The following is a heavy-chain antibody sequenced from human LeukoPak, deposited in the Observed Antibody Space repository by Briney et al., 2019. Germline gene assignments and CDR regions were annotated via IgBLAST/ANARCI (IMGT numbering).Heavy chain of an antibody. CDR2: INHSGST. CDR1: GGSFSGYY. D-gene: IGHD3-9*01. V-gene: IGHV4-34*01. Sequence: SETLSLTCAVYGGSFSGYYWSWIRQPPGKGLEWIGEINHSGSTNYNPSLKSRVTISVDTSKNQFSLKLSSVTAADTAVYYCARHMGDILTGYLDAFDIWGQGTMVTVSS. J-gene: IGHJ3*02. CDR3: ARHMGDILTGYLDAFDI.